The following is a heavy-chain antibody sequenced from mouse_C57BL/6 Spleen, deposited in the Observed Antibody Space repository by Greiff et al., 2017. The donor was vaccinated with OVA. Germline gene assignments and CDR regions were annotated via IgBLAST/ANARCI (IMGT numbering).Heavy chain of an antibody. Sequence: EVQRVESGGGLVKPGGSLKLSCAASGFTFSDYGMHWVRQAPEKGLEWVAYISSGSSTIYYAAPVKGRFPISRDNAKNTLFLQMTSLRSEDTAMYYCARGLGLYYFDYWGQGTTLTVSS. CDR3: ARGLGLYYFDY. CDR2: ISSGSSTI. J-gene: IGHJ2*01. CDR1: GFTFSDYG. V-gene: IGHV5-17*01. D-gene: IGHD4-1*01.